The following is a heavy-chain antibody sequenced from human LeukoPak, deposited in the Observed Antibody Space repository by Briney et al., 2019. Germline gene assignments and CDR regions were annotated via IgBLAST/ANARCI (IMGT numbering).Heavy chain of an antibody. Sequence: ASVKVSCKVSGYTLTELSMHWVRQAPGKGLEWMGGFDPEDGETIYAQKFQGRVTMTEDTSTDTAYMELSSPRSEDTAVYYCATDGQLNYYYGMDVWGQGTTVTVSS. D-gene: IGHD2-2*01. CDR1: GYTLTELS. J-gene: IGHJ6*02. CDR3: ATDGQLNYYYGMDV. V-gene: IGHV1-24*01. CDR2: FDPEDGET.